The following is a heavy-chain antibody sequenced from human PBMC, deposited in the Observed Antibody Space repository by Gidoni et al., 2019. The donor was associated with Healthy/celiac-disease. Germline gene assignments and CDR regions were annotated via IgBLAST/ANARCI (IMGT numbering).Heavy chain of an antibody. J-gene: IGHJ4*02. V-gene: IGHV4-31*03. D-gene: IGHD2-2*03. Sequence: QVQLQESGPGLVKPSQTLSLTCTVSGGSISSGGYYWSWIRQHPGKGLEWIGYIYYSGSTYYNPSLKSRVTISVDTSKNQFSRKLSSVTAADTAVDYWARGPLGYCSSTSCFGYFDYWGQGTLVTVSS. CDR3: ARGPLGYCSSTSCFGYFDY. CDR2: IYYSGST. CDR1: GGSISSGGYY.